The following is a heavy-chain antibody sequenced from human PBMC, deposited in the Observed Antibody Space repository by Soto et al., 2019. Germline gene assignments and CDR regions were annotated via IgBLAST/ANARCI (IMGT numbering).Heavy chain of an antibody. D-gene: IGHD5-12*01. CDR2: ISAHSGNT. J-gene: IGHJ4*02. Sequence: ASVKVSCKASGYTFISYGISWVRQAPGQGLEWMGWISAHSGNTKYVEKFKDRVTMTIDTSTSTAYMELRSLRSDDTAIYYCARHPGGTPLYSGYDYYFDYWGLGTLVTFSS. CDR1: GYTFISYG. V-gene: IGHV1-18*01. CDR3: ARHPGGTPLYSGYDYYFDY.